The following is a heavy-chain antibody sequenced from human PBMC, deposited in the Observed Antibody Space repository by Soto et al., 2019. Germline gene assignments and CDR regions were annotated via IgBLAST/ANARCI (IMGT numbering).Heavy chain of an antibody. CDR1: GFTFSSYW. J-gene: IGHJ4*02. D-gene: IGHD3-22*01. CDR3: ARPIQGLLLSN. V-gene: IGHV3-74*01. Sequence: GGSLRLSCAASGFTFSSYWMHWVRQAPGKGLVWVSRINTDGSITNYADSVKGRFTISRDNAKNTLYLQLNSLRAEDTAVYYCARPIQGLLLSNWGQGTLVTVSS. CDR2: INTDGSIT.